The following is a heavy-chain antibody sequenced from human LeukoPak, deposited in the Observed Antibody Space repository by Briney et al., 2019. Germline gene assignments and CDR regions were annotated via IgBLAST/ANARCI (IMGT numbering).Heavy chain of an antibody. D-gene: IGHD6-13*01. V-gene: IGHV3-30*02. Sequence: GGSLRLSCAASGFTFSRYGMHWVRQAPGKGLEWVAFIRYDGSNKYYADSVKGRFTISRDNSKNMLYLQMNSLRAEDTAVYYCAKDREVVAAAGTYFDYWGQGNLVTVSS. CDR2: IRYDGSNK. J-gene: IGHJ4*02. CDR3: AKDREVVAAAGTYFDY. CDR1: GFTFSRYG.